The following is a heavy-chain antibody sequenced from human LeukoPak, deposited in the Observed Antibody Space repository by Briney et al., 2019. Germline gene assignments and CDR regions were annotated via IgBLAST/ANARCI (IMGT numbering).Heavy chain of an antibody. CDR3: ASSSVGALGY. Sequence: ASVKVSCKGSRYIFTGYYIHWVRQVPGQGLEWMGWINPNSGGTNYAQKFQGRVTMTRDTSISTVYMELSRLRSDDTAVYYCASSSVGALGYWGQGTLVTVSS. D-gene: IGHD1-26*01. V-gene: IGHV1-2*02. J-gene: IGHJ4*02. CDR1: RYIFTGYY. CDR2: INPNSGGT.